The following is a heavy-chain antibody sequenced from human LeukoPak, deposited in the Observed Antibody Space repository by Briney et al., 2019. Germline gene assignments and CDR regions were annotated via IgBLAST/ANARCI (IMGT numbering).Heavy chain of an antibody. CDR3: ARGGFGGRTDWFDP. V-gene: IGHV4-39*07. J-gene: IGHJ5*02. CDR2: IYYSGST. D-gene: IGHD3-10*01. CDR1: GGSISSSSYY. Sequence: SETLSLTCTVSGGSISSSSYYWGWIRQSPGKGLEWIGSIYYSGSTSYNPSLKSRVTMSVDTSKNQFSLKLSSVTAADTAVYYCARGGFGGRTDWFDPWGQGTLVTVSS.